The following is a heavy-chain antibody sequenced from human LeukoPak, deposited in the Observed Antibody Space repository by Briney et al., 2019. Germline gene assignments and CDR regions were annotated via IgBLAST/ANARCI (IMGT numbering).Heavy chain of an antibody. CDR1: GFTFSTYE. J-gene: IGHJ4*02. CDR2: ISAPGTTI. D-gene: IGHD5-24*01. V-gene: IGHV3-48*03. Sequence: GRSLRLSCAASGFTFSTYEMNWVRQAPGKGLEWVSYISAPGTTIYYADSVKGRFTISRDNAKNSLFLQMNSLRAEDTAVYYCARVVRDGYNRIDYWGQGTLVTVSS. CDR3: ARVVRDGYNRIDY.